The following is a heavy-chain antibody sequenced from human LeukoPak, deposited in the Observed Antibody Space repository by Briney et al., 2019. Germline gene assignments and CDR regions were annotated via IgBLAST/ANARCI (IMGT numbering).Heavy chain of an antibody. Sequence: ASVKVSCKASGDTFSNYAISWVRQAPGQGLEWMGGIIPIFGTANYAQKFQGRVTITADKSTSTAYMELSSLRSEDTAVYYCARVYDSSGYYSYWGQGTLVTVSS. D-gene: IGHD3-22*01. V-gene: IGHV1-69*06. CDR2: IIPIFGTA. J-gene: IGHJ4*02. CDR1: GDTFSNYA. CDR3: ARVYDSSGYYSY.